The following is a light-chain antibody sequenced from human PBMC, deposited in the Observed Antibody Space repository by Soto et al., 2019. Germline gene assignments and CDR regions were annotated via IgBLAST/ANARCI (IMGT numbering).Light chain of an antibody. CDR3: AAWDDSLNGPYV. CDR2: SNN. CDR1: SSNIGSNT. V-gene: IGLV1-44*01. J-gene: IGLJ1*01. Sequence: QSVLTQPPSASGTPGQRVTISCSGSSSNIGSNTVNWYQQLPGTAPKLLIYSNNQRPSGVPDRFSGSTSGTSASLAISGLQSEDEADYYCAAWDDSLNGPYVFGTGTKVTV.